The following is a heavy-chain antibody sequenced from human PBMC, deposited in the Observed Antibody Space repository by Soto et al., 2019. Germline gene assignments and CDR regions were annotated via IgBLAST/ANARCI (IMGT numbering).Heavy chain of an antibody. J-gene: IGHJ6*03. V-gene: IGHV3-23*01. Sequence: EVQLLESGGGLVQPGGSLRLSCAASGFTFSTSAMTWVRQAPGKGLEWVSTINSASSTFYADSVKGRFTISRDNSKNTLDLQMNMRRAEDTAGYYWANRCRDYMDVWGKGTTVTVSS. CDR1: GFTFSTSA. CDR2: INSASST. CDR3: ANRCRDYMDV. D-gene: IGHD2-15*01.